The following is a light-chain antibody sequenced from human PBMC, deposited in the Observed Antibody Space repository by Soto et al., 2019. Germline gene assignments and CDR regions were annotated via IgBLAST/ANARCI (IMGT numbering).Light chain of an antibody. J-gene: IGKJ1*01. CDR3: QQSYSTLPWT. V-gene: IGKV1-39*01. Sequence: DIQMTQSPSSLSASTGDRVTITCRASQSISSYLNWYQQKPGKAPKVLIYAASSLQSGVPSRFSGSGSGTDFTLTISSLQPEDSATYYCQQSYSTLPWTFGQGTKVDI. CDR2: AAS. CDR1: QSISSY.